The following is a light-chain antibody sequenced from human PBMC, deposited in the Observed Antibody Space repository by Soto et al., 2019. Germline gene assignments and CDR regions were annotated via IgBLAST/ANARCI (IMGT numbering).Light chain of an antibody. CDR1: QGISNS. Sequence: DIQMTQSPSTLSASVGDRVTITCRASQGISNSLAWYQKKPGKAPNLLIYKASSLERGVPSRFSGSGSGTEFTLTISSLQPDDVATYYCRQYVSYPVTFGGRTKVEMK. J-gene: IGKJ4*01. V-gene: IGKV1-5*03. CDR3: RQYVSYPVT. CDR2: KAS.